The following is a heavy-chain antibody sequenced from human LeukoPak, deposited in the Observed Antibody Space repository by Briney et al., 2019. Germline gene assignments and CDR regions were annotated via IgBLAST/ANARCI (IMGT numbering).Heavy chain of an antibody. Sequence: GGSLRLSCAASGFTVSSNYMSWVRQAPRKGLEWVSVIYTGGSTYYADSVKGRFTISRDNSKNTLYLQMNSLRAEDTAVYYCARGTGPYYFDYWGQGTLVTVSS. CDR3: ARGTGPYYFDY. CDR2: IYTGGST. J-gene: IGHJ4*02. D-gene: IGHD3-10*01. V-gene: IGHV3-53*01. CDR1: GFTVSSNY.